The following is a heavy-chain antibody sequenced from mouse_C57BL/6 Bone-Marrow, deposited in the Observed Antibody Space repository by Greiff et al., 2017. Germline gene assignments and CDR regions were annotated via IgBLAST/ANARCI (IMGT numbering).Heavy chain of an antibody. CDR2: IWSGGST. D-gene: IGHD4-1*01. V-gene: IGHV2-2*01. J-gene: IGHJ4*01. CDR3: ARTGTGAMDY. CDR1: GFSLTSYG. Sequence: QVQLKQSGPGLVQPSQSLSITCTVSGFSLTSYGVHWVRQSPGKGLEWLGVIWSGGSTDYNAAFVSRLGISKDNSTRQVFFKMNSLQADDTAIYYCARTGTGAMDYWGQGTSVTVSS.